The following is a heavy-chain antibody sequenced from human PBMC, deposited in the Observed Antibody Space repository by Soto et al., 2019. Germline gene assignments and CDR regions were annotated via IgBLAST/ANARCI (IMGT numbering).Heavy chain of an antibody. V-gene: IGHV4-59*01. CDR2: IYYSGST. CDR1: GGSISSYC. CDR3: ARAPPYGYVTWFDP. D-gene: IGHD5-12*01. J-gene: IGHJ5*02. Sequence: SETLSLTCTVSGGSISSYCWSWIRQPPGKGLEWIGYIYYSGSTNYNPSLKSRVTISVDTSKNQFSLKLSSVTAADTAVYYCARAPPYGYVTWFDPWGQGTLVTVSS.